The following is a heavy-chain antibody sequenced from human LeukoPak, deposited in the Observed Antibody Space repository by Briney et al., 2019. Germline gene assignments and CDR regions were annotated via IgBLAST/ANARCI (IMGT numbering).Heavy chain of an antibody. CDR2: ISGSGGST. D-gene: IGHD6-19*01. V-gene: IGHV3-23*01. CDR3: AKTPGLAVAGTRAHFDY. J-gene: IGHJ4*02. Sequence: GGSLRLSCAASGFTFSSYAMSWVRQAPGKGLEWVSAISGSGGSTYYADSVKGRFTISRDNSKNTLYLQMNSLRAEDTAVYYCAKTPGLAVAGTRAHFDYWGQGTLVTVSS. CDR1: GFTFSSYA.